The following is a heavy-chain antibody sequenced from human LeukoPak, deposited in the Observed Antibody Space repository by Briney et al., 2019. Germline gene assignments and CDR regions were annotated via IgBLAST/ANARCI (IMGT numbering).Heavy chain of an antibody. J-gene: IGHJ4*02. CDR3: TRGRYCSSTSCNAVY. V-gene: IGHV3-48*02. Sequence: PGGSLRLSCAGSGFTFNRYSMNWVRQAPGKGLEWVSYISSSSSTIYYADSVKGRFTISRDNAKNSLYLQMNSLRDEDTAVYYCTRGRYCSSTSCNAVYWGQGTLVTVSS. CDR1: GFTFNRYS. CDR2: ISSSSSTI. D-gene: IGHD2-2*01.